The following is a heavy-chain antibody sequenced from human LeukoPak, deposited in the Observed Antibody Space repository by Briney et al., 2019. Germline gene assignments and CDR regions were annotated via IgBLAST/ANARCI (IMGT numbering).Heavy chain of an antibody. CDR2: ISSSGSTI. CDR1: GFTFSDYY. CDR3: ARGLWGDYVRGSYRYPNDY. V-gene: IGHV3-11*04. D-gene: IGHD3-16*02. J-gene: IGHJ4*02. Sequence: GGSLRLSCAASGFTFSDYYMSWIRQAPGKGLEWVSYISSSGSTIYYADFVKGRFTISRDNAKNSLYLQMNSLRAEDTAVYYCARGLWGDYVRGSYRYPNDYWGQGTLVTVSS.